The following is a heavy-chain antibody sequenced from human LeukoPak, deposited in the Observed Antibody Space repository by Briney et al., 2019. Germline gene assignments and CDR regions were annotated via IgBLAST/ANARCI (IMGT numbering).Heavy chain of an antibody. CDR2: IYRGGST. CDR3: ARGPEVLRHFDWLLHTSFDY. V-gene: IGHV4-38-2*01. CDR1: GSSITSDYY. D-gene: IGHD3-9*01. J-gene: IGHJ4*02. Sequence: PSETLSLTCAASGSSITSDYYWGWIRQPPGKGLEWIATIYRGGSTYYNLSLRSRITILVDTSKNQFSLRLSSVTAADTAVYYCARGPEVLRHFDWLLHTSFDYWGQGTLVTVSS.